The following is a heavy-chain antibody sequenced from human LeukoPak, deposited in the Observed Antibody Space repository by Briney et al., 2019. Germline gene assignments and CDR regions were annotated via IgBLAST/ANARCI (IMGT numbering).Heavy chain of an antibody. V-gene: IGHV4-38-2*02. D-gene: IGHD5-18*01. CDR1: GYSISSGYY. CDR3: ARAVDTAMVLALDY. Sequence: SETLSLTCTVSGYSISSGYYWGWIRQSPGKGLEWIGSIYHSGSTYYNPSLKSRVTISVDTSKNQFSLKLSSVTAADTAVYYCARAVDTAMVLALDYWGQGTLVTVSS. CDR2: IYHSGST. J-gene: IGHJ4*02.